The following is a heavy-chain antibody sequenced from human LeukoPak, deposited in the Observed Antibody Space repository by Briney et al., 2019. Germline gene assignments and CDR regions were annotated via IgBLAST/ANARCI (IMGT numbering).Heavy chain of an antibody. CDR2: IYSGGST. D-gene: IGHD4-17*01. CDR3: ARDHTPQLKSYGDYGLDY. CDR1: GFTVSSNY. V-gene: IGHV3-66*01. Sequence: GRSLRLSCADSGFTVSSNYMRWVRQAPGKGLEWVSVIYSGGSTHYADSVKGRFTISRDNSKNTLYLQMNSLRAEDTAVYYCARDHTPQLKSYGDYGLDYWGQGTLVTVSS. J-gene: IGHJ4*02.